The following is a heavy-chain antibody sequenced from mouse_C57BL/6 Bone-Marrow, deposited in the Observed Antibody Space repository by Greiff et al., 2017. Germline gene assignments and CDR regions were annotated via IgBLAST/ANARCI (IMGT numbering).Heavy chain of an antibody. CDR2: INYDGSST. Sequence: EVKVVESEGGLVQPGSSMKLSCTASGFTFSDYYMAWVRQVPEKGLEWVANINYDGSSTYYLDSLKSRFIISRDNAKNILYLQMSSLKSEDTATYYCARDAGVYYYGSSYFDVWGTGTTVTVSS. CDR3: ARDAGVYYYGSSYFDV. CDR1: GFTFSDYY. V-gene: IGHV5-16*01. J-gene: IGHJ1*03. D-gene: IGHD1-1*01.